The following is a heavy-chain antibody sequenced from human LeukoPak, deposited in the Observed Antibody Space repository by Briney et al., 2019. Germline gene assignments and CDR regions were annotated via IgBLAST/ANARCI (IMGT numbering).Heavy chain of an antibody. Sequence: GGSLRLSCSVSGFTFSNYAMHWVRQAPGKGLEYVSAITSNGGSTYYADSVKGRFTISRDNSKNTLYLQMNSLRAEDTAVYYCAKNGKYYDILTGYYLDDYWGQGALVTVSS. D-gene: IGHD3-9*01. CDR1: GFTFSNYA. J-gene: IGHJ4*02. CDR3: AKNGKYYDILTGYYLDDY. V-gene: IGHV3-64*04. CDR2: ITSNGGST.